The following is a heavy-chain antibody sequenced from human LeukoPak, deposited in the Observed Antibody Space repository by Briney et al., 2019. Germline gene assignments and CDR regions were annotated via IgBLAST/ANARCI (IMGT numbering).Heavy chain of an antibody. J-gene: IGHJ5*02. D-gene: IGHD1-26*01. CDR3: ARHLGEGTYPMDR. V-gene: IGHV4-59*08. CDR1: GASITDCY. Sequence: SSETLSLTCTVSGASITDCYWSWIRQTPEMGLEYVGYIHISGKTYNNPSLKGRVTVSLDTSQNQFSLKLTSVTAADTAVYFCARHLGEGTYPMDRWGQGILVTVSS. CDR2: IHISGKT.